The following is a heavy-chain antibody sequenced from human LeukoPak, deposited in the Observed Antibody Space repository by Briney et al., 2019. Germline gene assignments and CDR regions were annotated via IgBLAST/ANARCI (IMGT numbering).Heavy chain of an antibody. J-gene: IGHJ4*02. D-gene: IGHD5-12*01. CDR1: GFTFSSYS. V-gene: IGHV3-21*04. Sequence: GGSLRLSCAASGFTFSSYSMNWVRQAPGKGLEWVSSISSSGSTIYYADSVKGRFTISRDNAKNSLYLQMNSLRAEDTAVYYCARGNKGIVATIDYWGQGTLVTVSS. CDR3: ARGNKGIVATIDY. CDR2: ISSSGSTI.